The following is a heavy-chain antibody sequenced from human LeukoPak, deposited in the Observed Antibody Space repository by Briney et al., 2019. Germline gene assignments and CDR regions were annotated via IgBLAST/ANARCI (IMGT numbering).Heavy chain of an antibody. V-gene: IGHV4-34*10. CDR3: AREGYYDSSGYPDY. D-gene: IGHD3-22*01. CDR2: IYPSGST. CDR1: GGSFSGYY. J-gene: IGHJ4*02. Sequence: SETLSLTCAVYGGSFSGYYWSWIRQPPGKGLEWIGGIYPSGSTNYNPSLKSRVTMSVDTSKNQFSLKLSSVTAADTAVYYCAREGYYDSSGYPDYWGQGTLVTVSS.